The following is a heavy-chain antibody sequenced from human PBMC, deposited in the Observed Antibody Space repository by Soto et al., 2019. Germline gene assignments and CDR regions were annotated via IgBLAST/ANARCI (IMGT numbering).Heavy chain of an antibody. V-gene: IGHV3-11*01. D-gene: IGHD3-3*01. CDR1: GFTLSDYY. CDR3: ARFRGDGYYTF. CDR2: ISISGTTI. J-gene: IGHJ4*02. Sequence: QVQLVESGGGLVKPGGSLRLSCAASGFTLSDYYMTWIRQAPGKGLEWVSDISISGTTIHYADSVRGRFTIARDTAKNSRWLQVNTRRAEDTAVYYCARFRGDGYYTFWGQGTLVTVSS.